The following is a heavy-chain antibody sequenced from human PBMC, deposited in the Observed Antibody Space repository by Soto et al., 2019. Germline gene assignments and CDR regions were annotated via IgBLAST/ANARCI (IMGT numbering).Heavy chain of an antibody. CDR2: IYYSGST. CDR1: GGSFSGSY. CDR3: ARVSSGGWYYFDY. J-gene: IGHJ4*02. V-gene: IGHV4-59*01. Sequence: QVQLQESGPGLVKPSETLSLTCTVSGGSFSGSYWTWFRRPPGKGLEWIGYIYYSGSTNYNPSLKSRVTISVDTSKNQFSLKLSSVTAADTAVYYCARVSSGGWYYFDYWGQGTLVTVSS. D-gene: IGHD6-19*01.